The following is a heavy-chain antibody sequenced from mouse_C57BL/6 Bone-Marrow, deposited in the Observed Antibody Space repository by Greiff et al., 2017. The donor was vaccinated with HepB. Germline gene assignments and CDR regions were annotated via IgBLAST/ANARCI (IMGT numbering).Heavy chain of an antibody. CDR1: GYTFTSYW. CDR2: INPSSGYT. Sequence: VQLQQSGAELAKPGASVKLSCKASGYTFTSYWMHWVKQRPGQGLEWIGYINPSSGYTKYNQKFKDKATLTADKSSSTAYMQLSSLTDEDSAVYYCAREPYYDYDGPLFAYWGQGTLVTVSA. CDR3: AREPYYDYDGPLFAY. J-gene: IGHJ3*01. V-gene: IGHV1-7*01. D-gene: IGHD2-4*01.